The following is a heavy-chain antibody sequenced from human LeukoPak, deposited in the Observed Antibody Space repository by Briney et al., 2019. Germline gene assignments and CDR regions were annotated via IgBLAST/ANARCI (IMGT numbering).Heavy chain of an antibody. CDR1: GFTFGTYS. D-gene: IGHD1-26*01. V-gene: IGHV3-48*02. Sequence: GGSLRLSCAASGFTFGTYSMNWVRQAPGKGLEWVSYISTGSSAIYYADSVKGRFTISRDNAKNSLYLQLNSLRDEDTAVYYCARRERQSGNYYYFDYWGQGTLVIVSS. J-gene: IGHJ4*02. CDR2: ISTGSSAI. CDR3: ARRERQSGNYYYFDY.